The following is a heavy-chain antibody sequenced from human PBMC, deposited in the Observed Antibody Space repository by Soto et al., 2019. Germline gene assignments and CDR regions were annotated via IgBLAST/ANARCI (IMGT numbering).Heavy chain of an antibody. CDR2: IWEDGSEE. D-gene: IGHD3-10*02. V-gene: IGHV3-33*01. Sequence: QVQLVESGGGVVQPGRSLRLSCAASGFIFSNSLMHWVRQAPGKGLEWVAVIWEDGSEEYYADSVKGRFTISRDNSRNTLYLQMDRLRVDYMAIYYCTREPEGSVFGLDSWGQGTLVTVSS. CDR3: TREPEGSVFGLDS. CDR1: GFIFSNSL. J-gene: IGHJ4*02.